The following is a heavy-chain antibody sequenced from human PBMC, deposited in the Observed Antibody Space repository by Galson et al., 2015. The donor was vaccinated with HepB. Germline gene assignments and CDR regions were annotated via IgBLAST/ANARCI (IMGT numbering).Heavy chain of an antibody. V-gene: IGHV3-48*03. CDR2: ISSSGGTK. CDR1: GFAFSLYE. J-gene: IGHJ4*02. CDR3: ARVGTNPDY. D-gene: IGHD2-2*01. Sequence: SLRLSCAASGFAFSLYEMSWIRQAPGEGPEWISYISSSGGTKYYADSVKGRFTISRDDAETSLYLQMNSLRAEDTAVYYCARVGTNPDYWGQGTLVTVSS.